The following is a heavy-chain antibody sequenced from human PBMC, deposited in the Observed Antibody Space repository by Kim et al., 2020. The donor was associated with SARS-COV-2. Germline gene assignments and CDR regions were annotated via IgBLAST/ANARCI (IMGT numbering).Heavy chain of an antibody. CDR2: ISAYNGNT. CDR1: GYTFTSYG. CDR3: ARDGVLWFGELPRPYYGMDV. D-gene: IGHD3-10*01. Sequence: ASVKVSCKASGYTFTSYGISWVRQAPGQGLEWMGWISAYNGNTNYAQKLQGRVTMTTDTSTSTAYMELRSLRSDDTAVYYCARDGVLWFGELPRPYYGMDVWGQGTTVTVSS. V-gene: IGHV1-18*01. J-gene: IGHJ6*02.